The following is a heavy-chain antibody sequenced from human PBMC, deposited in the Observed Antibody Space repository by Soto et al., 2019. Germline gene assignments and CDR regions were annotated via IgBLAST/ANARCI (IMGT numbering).Heavy chain of an antibody. CDR3: AVRGYGSGSYYYYYGMDV. J-gene: IGHJ6*02. CDR2: IIPIFGTA. V-gene: IGHV1-69*01. CDR1: GGTFSSYA. Sequence: QVQLVQSGAEVKKPGSSVKVSCKASGGTFSSYAISWVRQAPGQGLEWMGGIIPIFGTANYAQKFQGRVTITADESTSTAYMELSSLRSEDTAVYYCAVRGYGSGSYYYYYGMDVCGQGTTVTVSS. D-gene: IGHD3-10*01.